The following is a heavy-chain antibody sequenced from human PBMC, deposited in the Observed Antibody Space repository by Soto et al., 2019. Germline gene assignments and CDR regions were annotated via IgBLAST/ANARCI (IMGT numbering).Heavy chain of an antibody. Sequence: QVQLVQSGAEVKKPGASVKVSCETSGYTFTTYYMHWVRRAPGQGLEWMGMINPSGGSTSYAQKFQGRTNMTRDTSTRTIYMELSSLRRDDTAIYYCARRAYNYANMDVWGQGTTVTVS. CDR1: GYTFTTYY. CDR3: ARRAYNYANMDV. D-gene: IGHD5-18*01. CDR2: INPSGGST. V-gene: IGHV1-46*01. J-gene: IGHJ6*02.